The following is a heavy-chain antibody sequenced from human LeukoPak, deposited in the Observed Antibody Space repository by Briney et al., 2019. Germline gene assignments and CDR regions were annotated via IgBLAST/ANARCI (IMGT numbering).Heavy chain of an antibody. Sequence: ASVKVSCKASGYTYIGHYLHWVRQAPGQGLEWMGIINPSGGSTSYAQKFQGRVTMTRDTSTSTVYMELSSLRSEDTAVYYCASPRDYYDSSGYFGLLGTLDYWGQGTLVTVSS. V-gene: IGHV1-46*01. CDR3: ASPRDYYDSSGYFGLLGTLDY. J-gene: IGHJ4*02. D-gene: IGHD3-22*01. CDR1: GYTYIGHY. CDR2: INPSGGST.